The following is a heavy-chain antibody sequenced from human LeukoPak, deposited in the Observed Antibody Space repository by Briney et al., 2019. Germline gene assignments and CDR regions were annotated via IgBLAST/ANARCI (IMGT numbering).Heavy chain of an antibody. CDR1: GFTFSEYS. V-gene: IGHV3-21*01. J-gene: IGHJ4*02. CDR2: ISSSSAFI. D-gene: IGHD6-13*01. CDR3: ARTDSSGWYWDLDY. Sequence: GGSLRLSCAASGFTFSEYSMNWVRQAPGKGLEWVSSISSSSAFIYYADSMKGRFTISRDNAKNSLYLEMNSLRAEDTAVYYCARTDSSGWYWDLDYWGQGTLVTVSS.